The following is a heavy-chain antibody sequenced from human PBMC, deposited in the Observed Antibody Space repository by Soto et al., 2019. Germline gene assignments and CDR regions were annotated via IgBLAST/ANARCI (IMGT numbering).Heavy chain of an antibody. J-gene: IGHJ3*02. CDR3: ARDNYDFWSGYSFRAFDI. CDR2: ISSNGGST. D-gene: IGHD3-3*01. V-gene: IGHV3-64*01. Sequence: GGSLRLSCAASGFTFSSYAMHWVRQAPGKGLEYVSAISSNGGSTYYANSVKGRFTISRDNSKNTLYLQMGSLRAEDMAVYYCARDNYDFWSGYSFRAFDIWGQGTMVTVSS. CDR1: GFTFSSYA.